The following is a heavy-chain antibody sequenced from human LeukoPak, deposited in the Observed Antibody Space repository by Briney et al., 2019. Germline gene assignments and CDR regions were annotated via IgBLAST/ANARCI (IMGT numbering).Heavy chain of an antibody. CDR3: ARKSSSSWSGPYDY. CDR2: IYNSGST. CDR1: GGSISNYY. V-gene: IGHV4-59*01. J-gene: IGHJ4*02. Sequence: TSSETLSLTCTVSGGSISNYYWSWIRQSPGKGLEWIAYIYNSGSTNYNPSLKSRVTISVDTSKNQFSLKLSSVTAADTAVYYCARKSSSSWSGPYDYWGQGTLVTVSS. D-gene: IGHD6-13*01.